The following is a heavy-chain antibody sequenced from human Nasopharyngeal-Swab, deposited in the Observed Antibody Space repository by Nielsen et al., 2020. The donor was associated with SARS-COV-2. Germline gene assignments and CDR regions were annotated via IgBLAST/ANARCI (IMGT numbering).Heavy chain of an antibody. J-gene: IGHJ4*02. D-gene: IGHD2-2*01. V-gene: IGHV3-23*01. CDR3: AKENDIVVVPAAMSY. CDR2: ISGSGGST. CDR1: GFTFSSYA. Sequence: LKISCAASGFTFSSYAMSWVRQAPGKGLEWVSAISGSGGSTYYADSVKGRFTISRDNSKNTLYLQMNSLRAEDTAVYYCAKENDIVVVPAAMSYWGQGTLVTVSS.